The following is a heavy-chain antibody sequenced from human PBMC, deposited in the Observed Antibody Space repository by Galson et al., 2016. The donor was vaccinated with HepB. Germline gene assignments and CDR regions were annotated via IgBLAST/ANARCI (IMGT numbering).Heavy chain of an antibody. J-gene: IGHJ3*02. Sequence: SETLSLTCSVSGDSNSSHHWTWIRQPPGEGLEWIGDVYYSGNTNYNPSLKTRVAISTDTSKRHFSLRLSSVTAADTAVYFCARAITGGAFDIWGQGTVVTVSS. CDR3: ARAITGGAFDI. D-gene: IGHD7-27*01. V-gene: IGHV4-59*11. CDR2: VYYSGNT. CDR1: GDSNSSHH.